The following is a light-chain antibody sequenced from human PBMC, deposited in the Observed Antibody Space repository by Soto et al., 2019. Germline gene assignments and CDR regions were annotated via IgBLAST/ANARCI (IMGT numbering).Light chain of an antibody. Sequence: DIQMTQSPSSVSASVGDRVTITCRASQGISNYLAWYQQKPGKVPKLLIYAASTLQSGVPSRFSGSGSGTDFTLTISSLQSEDSAIYYCQQYDKRPPWTFGQGTKVDIK. CDR1: QGISNY. CDR3: QQYDKRPPWT. J-gene: IGKJ1*01. CDR2: AAS. V-gene: IGKV1-27*01.